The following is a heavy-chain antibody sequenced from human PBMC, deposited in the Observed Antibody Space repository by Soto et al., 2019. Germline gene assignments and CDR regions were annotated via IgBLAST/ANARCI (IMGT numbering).Heavy chain of an antibody. J-gene: IGHJ1*01. CDR3: AREWFGEYF. CDR1: GFTFSRYS. Sequence: GGSLRPSCAASGFTFSRYSMTWFRQAPGKGLEWVSYIGTTFDYIFYADSVRGRFTISRDNAKNSLYLQMNSLRVEDTAVYYCAREWFGEYFWGQGTLVTVSS. CDR2: IGTTFDYI. D-gene: IGHD3-10*01. V-gene: IGHV3-21*05.